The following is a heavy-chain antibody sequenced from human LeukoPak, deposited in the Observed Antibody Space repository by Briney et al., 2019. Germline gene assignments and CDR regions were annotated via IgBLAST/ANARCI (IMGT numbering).Heavy chain of an antibody. Sequence: GGSLRLSCAASGFTFSRYEMNWVRQAPGKGLEWLSYISSSGSTMYYADSVKGRITISRDNAKNSLYLQMNGLRAEDTAVYYCARVLAGATYFDYWGQGTLVTASS. D-gene: IGHD1-26*01. CDR3: ARVLAGATYFDY. CDR2: ISSSGSTM. J-gene: IGHJ4*01. CDR1: GFTFSRYE. V-gene: IGHV3-48*03.